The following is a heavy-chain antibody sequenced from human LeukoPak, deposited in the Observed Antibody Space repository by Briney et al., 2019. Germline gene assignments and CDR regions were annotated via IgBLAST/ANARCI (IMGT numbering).Heavy chain of an antibody. J-gene: IGHJ6*02. D-gene: IGHD3-3*01. CDR3: ARDWSGYGIDV. Sequence: PGGSLRLSCAASGFTFINYDMNWVRQAPGKGLEWIAYITSSGATTYYADSVQGRFTISRDNAKDSLSLQMNSLRAEDTAIYYCARDWSGYGIDVWGQGTTITVSS. CDR2: ITSSGATT. CDR1: GFTFINYD. V-gene: IGHV3-48*03.